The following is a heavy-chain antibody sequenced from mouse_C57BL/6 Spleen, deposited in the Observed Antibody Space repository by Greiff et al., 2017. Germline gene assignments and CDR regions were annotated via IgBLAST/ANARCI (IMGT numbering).Heavy chain of an antibody. Sequence: VQLQQSVAELVRPGASVKLSCTASGFNIKNTYMHWVKQRPEQGLEWIGRIDPANGNTKYAPKFKGKATITADTSSNTAYLQLSRLTSEDTAICYCARGGNYGNYAMDYWGQGTSVTVSS. CDR1: GFNIKNTY. J-gene: IGHJ4*01. D-gene: IGHD2-1*01. CDR3: ARGGNYGNYAMDY. CDR2: IDPANGNT. V-gene: IGHV14-3*01.